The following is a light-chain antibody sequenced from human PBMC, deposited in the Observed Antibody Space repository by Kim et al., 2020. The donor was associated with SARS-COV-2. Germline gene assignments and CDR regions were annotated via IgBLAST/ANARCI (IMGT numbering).Light chain of an antibody. CDR3: SSYATSTTWV. Sequence: QSALTQPASVSESPGQSITISCTGSSNDVGAYDHVSRYQQHPDKVPKLLIFNVNGRPSGVSSRFSGSKSGNTASLTISDLQTEDEADYYCSSYATSTTWVFGGGTQLTVL. V-gene: IGLV2-14*01. CDR2: NVN. J-gene: IGLJ3*02. CDR1: SNDVGAYDH.